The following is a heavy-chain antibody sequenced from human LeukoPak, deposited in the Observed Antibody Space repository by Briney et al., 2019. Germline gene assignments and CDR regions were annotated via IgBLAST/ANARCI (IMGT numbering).Heavy chain of an antibody. D-gene: IGHD2-2*02. CDR1: GFTFSSYA. Sequence: PGGSLRLSCAAPGFTFSSYAMSWVRQAPGKGLEWVSAISGSGGSTYYADSVKGRFTISRDNSKNTLYLQMNSLRAEDTAVYYCAKARGGIVVVPAAIRFDPWGQGTLVTVSS. CDR2: ISGSGGST. V-gene: IGHV3-23*01. CDR3: AKARGGIVVVPAAIRFDP. J-gene: IGHJ5*02.